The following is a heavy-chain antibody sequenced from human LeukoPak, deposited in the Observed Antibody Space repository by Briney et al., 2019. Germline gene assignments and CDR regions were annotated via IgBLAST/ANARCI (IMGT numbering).Heavy chain of an antibody. CDR2: IYHSGST. Sequence: PSEPLSLTCTVSGGAISSNNWWSWVRQPPGKGLEWIAEIYHSGSTTYNPSLKSRVTISIDKSKNQLSLKLSSVTAADTAVYYCARDPPDGYGMDVWGQGTTVTVSS. CDR3: ARDPPDGYGMDV. CDR1: GGAISSNNW. V-gene: IGHV4-4*02. J-gene: IGHJ6*02.